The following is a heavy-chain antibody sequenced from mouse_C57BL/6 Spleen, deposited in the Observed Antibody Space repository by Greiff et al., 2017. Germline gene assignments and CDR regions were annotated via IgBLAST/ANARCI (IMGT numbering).Heavy chain of an antibody. CDR3: ARDGCGAWFDY. CDR1: GYTFTSYT. J-gene: IGHJ2*01. D-gene: IGHD2-3*01. CDR2: INPGGGYT. Sequence: VQLQQSGADLVKPGASVKISCKASGYTFTSYTMHWVQQRPGQGLEWIGNINPGGGYTNYNERFKGKATVTADKASSTAYMQLSSLTSEDSAVYYCARDGCGAWFDYWGQGTTLTVSS. V-gene: IGHV1S26*01.